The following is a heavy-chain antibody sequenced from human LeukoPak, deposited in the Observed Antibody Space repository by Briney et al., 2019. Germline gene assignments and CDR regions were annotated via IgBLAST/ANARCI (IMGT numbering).Heavy chain of an antibody. CDR3: ARDPPYSGHFDY. D-gene: IGHD2-15*01. Sequence: ASVKVSCKASGGTFSSYAISWVRQAPGQGLEWMGRIIPILGIANYAQKFQGRVTITADKSTSTAYMELSSLRSEDTAVYYCARDPPYSGHFDYWGQGTLVTVSS. CDR2: IIPILGIA. CDR1: GGTFSSYA. V-gene: IGHV1-69*04. J-gene: IGHJ4*02.